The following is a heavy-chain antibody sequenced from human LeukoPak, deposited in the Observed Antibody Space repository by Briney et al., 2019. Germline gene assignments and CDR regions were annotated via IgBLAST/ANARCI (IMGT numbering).Heavy chain of an antibody. J-gene: IGHJ4*02. V-gene: IGHV3-23*01. CDR3: AKRPHSDFYYFDY. CDR1: GFTFSSYA. CDR2: ISGIGGST. D-gene: IGHD3/OR15-3a*01. Sequence: GGSLRLSCAASGFTFSSYAMSWVRQAPGKGLEWVSAISGIGGSTYYADSVKGRFTISRDNSKNTLYLQMNSLRAEDTAVYYCAKRPHSDFYYFDYWGQGTLVTVSS.